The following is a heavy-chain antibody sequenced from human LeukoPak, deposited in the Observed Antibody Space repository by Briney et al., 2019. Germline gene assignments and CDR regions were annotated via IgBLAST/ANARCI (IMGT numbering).Heavy chain of an antibody. CDR2: ISGSGDNT. J-gene: IGHJ4*02. D-gene: IGHD5-24*01. V-gene: IGHV3-23*01. CDR1: GFTFSSYA. Sequence: GRSLRLSCAASGFTFSSYAMNWVRQAPGKGLEWVSTISGSGDNTYYADSVKGRFTISRDNAKNSLYLQMNSLRAEDTAVYYCARDLGGDGYNWGQGTLVTVSS. CDR3: ARDLGGDGYN.